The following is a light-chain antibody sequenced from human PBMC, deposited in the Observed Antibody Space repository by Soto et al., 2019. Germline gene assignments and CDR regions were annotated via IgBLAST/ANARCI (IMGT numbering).Light chain of an antibody. CDR2: AAS. J-gene: IGKJ1*01. Sequence: DIQMTQSPSSLSASVGDRVTITCRASQSISSYLNWYQQKKGKPPKLLIYAASSLQSGVPSRFSGSGSGTDCTLTISSLQPEDFATYYCQQSYSNPLTFGQGTKVDIK. CDR1: QSISSY. CDR3: QQSYSNPLT. V-gene: IGKV1-39*01.